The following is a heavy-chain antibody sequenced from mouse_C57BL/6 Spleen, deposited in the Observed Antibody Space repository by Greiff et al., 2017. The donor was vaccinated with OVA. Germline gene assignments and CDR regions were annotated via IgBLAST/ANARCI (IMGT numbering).Heavy chain of an antibody. J-gene: IGHJ1*03. D-gene: IGHD2-13*01. V-gene: IGHV7-3*01. CDR2: IRNKANGYTT. CDR3: ARYEVNFDV. CDR1: GFTFTDYY. Sequence: EVKLVESGGGLVQPGGSLSLSCAASGFTFTDYYMSWVRQPPGKALEWLGFIRNKANGYTTEYSASVKGRFTISRDNSQSILYLQVNALRAEDSATYYCARYEVNFDVWGTGTTVTVSS.